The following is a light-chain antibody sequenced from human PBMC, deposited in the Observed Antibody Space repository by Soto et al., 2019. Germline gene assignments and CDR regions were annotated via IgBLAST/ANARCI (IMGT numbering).Light chain of an antibody. J-gene: IGKJ1*01. CDR1: QSVSSNS. V-gene: IGKV3-20*01. Sequence: EIVLTQSPGTLSLSPGERVTLSCRASQSVSSNSLAWYQQKPGQAPRLLIYGASNRATGIPDRFSGSGSGTDFTLTISRLEPEDFAVYYCQQYGSSGTFGQGTKVDIK. CDR2: GAS. CDR3: QQYGSSGT.